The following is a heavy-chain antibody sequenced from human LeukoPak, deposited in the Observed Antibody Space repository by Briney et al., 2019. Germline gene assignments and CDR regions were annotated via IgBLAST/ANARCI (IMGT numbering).Heavy chain of an antibody. D-gene: IGHD1-26*01. J-gene: IGHJ4*02. CDR1: GFTFNIYA. CDR2: ISYDGSNK. CDR3: ARGDSGSPSTYYFDY. V-gene: IGHV3-30-3*01. Sequence: GGSLRLSCAASGFTFNIYAINWVRQTPGKGLEWVAVISYDGSNKYYADSVKGRFTISRDNSKNTLYLQMNSLTAEDTAVYYCARGDSGSPSTYYFDYWGQGTLVTVSS.